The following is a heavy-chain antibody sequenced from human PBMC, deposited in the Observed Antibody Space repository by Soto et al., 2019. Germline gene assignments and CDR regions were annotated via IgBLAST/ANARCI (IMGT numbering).Heavy chain of an antibody. V-gene: IGHV3-7*03. J-gene: IGHJ4*02. CDR2: IKCDGSEK. CDR3: VRRSSTSCYDDY. CDR1: GFTFSSSW. D-gene: IGHD2-2*01. Sequence: PGGSLRLSCAASGFTFSSSWMHWVCQAPEKGQEWVADIKCDGSEKYYVDSVKGRLTISRDNAKNSLYLQVNSLRAEDMTVYYCVRRSSTSCYDDYWGQGTLVTVSS.